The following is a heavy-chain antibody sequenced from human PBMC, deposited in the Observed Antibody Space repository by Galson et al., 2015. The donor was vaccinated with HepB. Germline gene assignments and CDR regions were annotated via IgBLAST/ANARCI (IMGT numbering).Heavy chain of an antibody. D-gene: IGHD3-10*01. CDR2: ISYDGSNK. CDR1: GFTFSSYA. J-gene: IGHJ4*02. V-gene: IGHV3-30-3*01. CDR3: ARDLRWFGELNCYDY. Sequence: SLRLSCAASGFTFSSYAMHWVRQAPGKGLEWVAVISYDGSNKYYADSVKGRFTISRDNSKNTLYLQMNSLRAEDTAVYYCARDLRWFGELNCYDYWGQGTLVTVSS.